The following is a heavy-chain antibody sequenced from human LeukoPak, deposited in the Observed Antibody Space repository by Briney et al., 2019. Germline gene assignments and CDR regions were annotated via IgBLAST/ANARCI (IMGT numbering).Heavy chain of an antibody. D-gene: IGHD2-2*01. Sequence: PSETLSLTCTVSPASINGYYWGWIRQPPGKGPEWIGYIYSSGSTKYNPSLKSRVTISVDTSKNQFSLKLSSVTAADTAFYCCARARVGYCNSSSCYAIPFDYWGQGTLVTVSS. J-gene: IGHJ4*02. CDR2: IYSSGST. CDR3: ARARVGYCNSSSCYAIPFDY. CDR1: PASINGYY. V-gene: IGHV4-59*01.